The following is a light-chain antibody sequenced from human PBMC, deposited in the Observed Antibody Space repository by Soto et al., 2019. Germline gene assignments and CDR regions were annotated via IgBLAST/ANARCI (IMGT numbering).Light chain of an antibody. CDR1: QSISSW. J-gene: IGKJ1*01. CDR2: KAS. V-gene: IGKV1-5*03. CDR3: QQYKSYSWT. Sequence: DIQMTQSPSTLSASVGDRVTITCRASQSISSWLAWYQQKPGKAPKVLIYKASSLESGVPSRFSGSGSGTEFTLTISSLQPDDFATYYCQQYKSYSWTFGQGTQVDIK.